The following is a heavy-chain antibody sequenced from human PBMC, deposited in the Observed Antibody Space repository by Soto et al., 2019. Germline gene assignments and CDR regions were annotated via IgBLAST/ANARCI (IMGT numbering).Heavy chain of an antibody. CDR3: AREKAAAGTNWFDP. J-gene: IGHJ5*02. V-gene: IGHV3-33*01. CDR1: GFTFSSYG. Sequence: ESGGGVVQPGRSLRLSCAASGFTFSSYGMHWVRQAPGKGLEWVAVIWYDGSNKYYADSVKGRFTISRDNSKNTLYLQMNSLRAEDTAVYYCAREKAAAGTNWFDPWGQGTLVTVSS. D-gene: IGHD6-13*01. CDR2: IWYDGSNK.